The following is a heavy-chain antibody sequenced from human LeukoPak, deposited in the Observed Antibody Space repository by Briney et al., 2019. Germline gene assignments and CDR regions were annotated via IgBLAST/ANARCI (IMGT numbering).Heavy chain of an antibody. CDR2: INCSGGTT. CDR3: ARGSSVWFDY. J-gene: IGHJ4*02. Sequence: ASVHISCKTSVYTLTQFYLHWVRQAPGQGLKWMGIINCSGGTTNYAQKFQGRVSITRDTSTSAVYMDLSSLRSEDTAVYYCARGSSVWFDYWGQGTLVTVSS. V-gene: IGHV1-46*01. D-gene: IGHD6-19*01. CDR1: VYTLTQFY.